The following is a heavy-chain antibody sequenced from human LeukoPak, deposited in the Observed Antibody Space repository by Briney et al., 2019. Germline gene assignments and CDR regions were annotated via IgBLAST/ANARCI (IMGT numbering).Heavy chain of an antibody. Sequence: SSVKVSCKASGGTFSSYGISWVRQAPGQGLEWMGGIIPMFGTANYAQKFQGRVTINADKSTSTVYMELSSLRSEDTAVYYCAREQQLWFYYFDYWGQGTLVTVSS. J-gene: IGHJ4*02. CDR2: IIPMFGTA. CDR1: GGTFSSYG. V-gene: IGHV1-69*06. D-gene: IGHD5-18*01. CDR3: AREQQLWFYYFDY.